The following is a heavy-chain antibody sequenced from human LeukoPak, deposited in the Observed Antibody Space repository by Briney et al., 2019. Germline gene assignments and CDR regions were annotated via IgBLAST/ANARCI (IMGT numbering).Heavy chain of an antibody. D-gene: IGHD3-22*01. Sequence: GGSLRLSCAASGFAFSNAWMSWVRQAPGKGLEWVGRIKSKTDGGTTDYAAPVKGRFTISRDDSKNTLYLQMNSLKTEDTAVYYCTTSLSSGYYIDYWGQGTLVTVSS. J-gene: IGHJ4*02. CDR2: IKSKTDGGTT. CDR1: GFAFSNAW. V-gene: IGHV3-15*01. CDR3: TTSLSSGYYIDY.